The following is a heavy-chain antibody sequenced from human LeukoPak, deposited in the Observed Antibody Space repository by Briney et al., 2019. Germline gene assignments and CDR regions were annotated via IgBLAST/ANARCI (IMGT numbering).Heavy chain of an antibody. CDR1: GVTFSSYG. CDR2: IIPIFGKT. V-gene: IGHV1-69*01. D-gene: IGHD3-22*01. Sequence: SVKVSCKASGVTFSSYGITWVRQAPGQGLEWMGGIIPIFGKTNYTQKFQGRVTITADESTSTAYLEVNSLTSADTAMYYCARDYDSSGPQKNFFDFWGQGTLVTVSS. CDR3: ARDYDSSGPQKNFFDF. J-gene: IGHJ4*02.